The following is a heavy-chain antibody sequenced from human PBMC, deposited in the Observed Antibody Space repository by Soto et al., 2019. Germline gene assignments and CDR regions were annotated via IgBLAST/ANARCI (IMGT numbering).Heavy chain of an antibody. D-gene: IGHD1-26*01. Sequence: PGGSLRLSXASSGFTFRTYTMNWVRQAPGKGLEWVSSINGRGNYIYYAESVKGRFTISRDNAKNSLYLQMDRLRAEDTALYYCVREDGKVGTNSAFDYWGLGALVTVSS. J-gene: IGHJ4*02. V-gene: IGHV3-21*01. CDR1: GFTFRTYT. CDR2: INGRGNYI. CDR3: VREDGKVGTNSAFDY.